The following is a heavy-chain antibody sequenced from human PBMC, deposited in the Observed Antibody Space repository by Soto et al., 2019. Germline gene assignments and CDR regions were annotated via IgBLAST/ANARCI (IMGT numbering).Heavy chain of an antibody. J-gene: IGHJ6*02. D-gene: IGHD3-10*01. Sequence: EVQLVESRGGLVQPGGSLRLSCAASGFAFSDYEMNWVRQAPGKGLEWISYISSTASTIHYADSVKGRFTISRDNAKNSVYLQMNSLRAEDSAVYYCARAAGIMTRGFHGMDVWGQGTTVTVSS. CDR3: ARAAGIMTRGFHGMDV. CDR2: ISSTASTI. V-gene: IGHV3-48*03. CDR1: GFAFSDYE.